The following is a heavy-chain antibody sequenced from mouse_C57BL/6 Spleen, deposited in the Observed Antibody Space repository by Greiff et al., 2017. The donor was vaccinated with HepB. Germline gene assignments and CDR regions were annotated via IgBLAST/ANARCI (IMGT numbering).Heavy chain of an antibody. CDR1: GFTFSDYG. CDR3: AKPLYYGYDDAAWFAY. V-gene: IGHV5-17*01. J-gene: IGHJ3*01. CDR2: ISSGSSTI. Sequence: DVQLQESGGGLVKPGGSLKLSCAASGFTFSDYGMHWVRQAPEKGLEWVAYISSGSSTIYYADTVKGRFTISRDNAKNTLFLQMTSLRSEDTAMYYCAKPLYYGYDDAAWFAYWGQGTLVTVSA. D-gene: IGHD2-2*01.